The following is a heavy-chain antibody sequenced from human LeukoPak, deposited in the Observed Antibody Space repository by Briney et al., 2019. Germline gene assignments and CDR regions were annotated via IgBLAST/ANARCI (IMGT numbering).Heavy chain of an antibody. J-gene: IGHJ4*02. V-gene: IGHV4-59*08. CDR3: ARLASGSYGPLTPFDY. Sequence: SETLSLTCTVSGGSISSYYWSWIRQPPGKGLEWTGDIYYSGSTNYNPSLKSRVTISVDTSKNQFSLRLSSVTAADTAVYYSARLASGSYGPLTPFDYWGQGTLVTVSS. CDR1: GGSISSYY. CDR2: IYYSGST. D-gene: IGHD1-26*01.